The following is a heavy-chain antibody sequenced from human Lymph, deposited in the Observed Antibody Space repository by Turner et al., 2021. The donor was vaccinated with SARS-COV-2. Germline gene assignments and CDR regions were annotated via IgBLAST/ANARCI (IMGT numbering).Heavy chain of an antibody. Sequence: QVQLVESWGGVVQPGRSLRLSFAAAGFTFSTYAIHWVRQAAGKGLEWVAVISYDGSNKYYADSVKGRFTISRDNSKNTLYLQMNSLRAEDTAVYYCARYGSGGYFYYGLDVWGQGTTVTVSS. D-gene: IGHD3-10*01. CDR3: ARYGSGGYFYYGLDV. CDR1: GFTFSTYA. V-gene: IGHV3-30-3*01. CDR2: ISYDGSNK. J-gene: IGHJ6*02.